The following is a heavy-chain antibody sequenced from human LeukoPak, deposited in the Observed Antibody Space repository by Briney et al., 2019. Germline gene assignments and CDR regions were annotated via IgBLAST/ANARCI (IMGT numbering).Heavy chain of an antibody. D-gene: IGHD4/OR15-4a*01. CDR1: GGSISSSSYY. CDR3: ARLTSRNSGSSFDY. V-gene: IGHV4-39*07. Sequence: PSETLSLTCTVSGGSISSSSYYWGWIRQPPGKGLEWIGSIYYSGSTYYNPSLKSRVTISVDTSKNQFSLKLSSVTAADTAMYYCARLTSRNSGSSFDYWGLGTLVTVSS. CDR2: IYYSGST. J-gene: IGHJ4*02.